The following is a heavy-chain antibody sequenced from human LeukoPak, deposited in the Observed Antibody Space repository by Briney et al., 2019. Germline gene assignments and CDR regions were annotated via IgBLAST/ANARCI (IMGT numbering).Heavy chain of an antibody. D-gene: IGHD1-1*01. J-gene: IGHJ6*03. CDR3: ARDLGGTNHYYYYMDV. CDR1: GFTFSSYW. V-gene: IGHV3-7*01. CDR2: IKQDGSEK. Sequence: GGSLTLSCAASGFTFSSYWMRWVRQAPGKGMEWVANIKQDGSEKYYVDSVKGRFTISRDNAKNSLYLQMNSLRAEDTAVYYCARDLGGTNHYYYYMDVWGKGTTVTVSS.